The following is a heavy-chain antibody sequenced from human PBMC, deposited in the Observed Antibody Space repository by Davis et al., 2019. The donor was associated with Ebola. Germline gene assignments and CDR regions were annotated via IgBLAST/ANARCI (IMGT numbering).Heavy chain of an antibody. D-gene: IGHD6-19*01. J-gene: IGHJ4*02. CDR2: ISWNSGSI. V-gene: IGHV3-9*01. CDR3: AKAGVAVAGTKGEFDY. CDR1: GFTFDDYA. Sequence: PGGSLRLSCAASGFTFDDYAMHWVRQAPGKGLEWVSGISWNSGSIGYADSMKGRFTISRDNAKNSLYLQMNSLRAEDTALYYCAKAGVAVAGTKGEFDYWGQGTLVTVSS.